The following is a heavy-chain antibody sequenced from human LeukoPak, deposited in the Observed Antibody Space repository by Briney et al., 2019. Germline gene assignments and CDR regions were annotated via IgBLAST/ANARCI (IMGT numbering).Heavy chain of an antibody. CDR2: IKSKTDGGTT. D-gene: IGHD3-3*01. J-gene: IGHJ6*03. CDR1: GFTFSNAW. CDR3: TTEKGYYDFWSGYYTHYYMDV. V-gene: IGHV3-15*01. Sequence: SGGSLRLSCAASGFTFSNAWMSWVRQAPGKGLGWVGRIKSKTDGGTTDYAAPVKGRFTISRDDSKNTLYLQMNSLKTEDTAVYYCTTEKGYYDFWSGYYTHYYMDVWGKGTTVTVSS.